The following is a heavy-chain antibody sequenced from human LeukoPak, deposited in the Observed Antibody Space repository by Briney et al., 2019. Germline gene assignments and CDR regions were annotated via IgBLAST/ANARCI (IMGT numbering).Heavy chain of an antibody. Sequence: GGSLRLSCAASGFTFSNAWMSWVRQAPGKGLEWVGRIKGKTDGGTTDYAAPVKGRFTISRDDSKNTLYLQMNSLKTEDTAVXXXXXXXSXAYYSNYYYYGMDVWGQGTTVTVSS. CDR2: IKGKTDGGTT. CDR3: XXXXSXAYYSNYYYYGMDV. V-gene: IGHV3-15*01. J-gene: IGHJ6*02. D-gene: IGHD4-4*01. CDR1: GFTFSNAW.